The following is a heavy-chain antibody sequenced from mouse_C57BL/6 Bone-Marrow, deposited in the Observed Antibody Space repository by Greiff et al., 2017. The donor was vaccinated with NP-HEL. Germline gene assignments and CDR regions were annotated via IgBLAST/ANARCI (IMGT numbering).Heavy chain of an antibody. CDR3: ARDYDYPYYAMDY. D-gene: IGHD2-4*01. CDR1: GYTFTSYW. CDR2: IDPSDSYT. Sequence: VQLQQPGAELVMPGASVKLSYKASGYTFTSYWLHWVKQRPGQGLEWIGEIDPSDSYTNYNQKFKGKSTLTVDKSSSTAYMQLSSLTSEYSAVYYCARDYDYPYYAMDYWGQGTSVTVSS. J-gene: IGHJ4*01. V-gene: IGHV1-69*01.